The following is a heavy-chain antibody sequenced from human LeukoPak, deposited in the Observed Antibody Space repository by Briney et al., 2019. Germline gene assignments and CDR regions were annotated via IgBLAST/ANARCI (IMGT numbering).Heavy chain of an antibody. D-gene: IGHD1-26*01. J-gene: IGHJ4*02. CDR3: ARDHRIVGPTVGAY. V-gene: IGHV1-18*01. CDR2: ISTYTGNT. Sequence: ASVKVSCTASGYTFTNFDISWVRQAPGQGLEGMGWISTYTGNTNYAQKFQGRVTMTTGTSASTVYMELRSLRSDDTAVYYCARDHRIVGPTVGAYWGQGTLVTVSS. CDR1: GYTFTNFD.